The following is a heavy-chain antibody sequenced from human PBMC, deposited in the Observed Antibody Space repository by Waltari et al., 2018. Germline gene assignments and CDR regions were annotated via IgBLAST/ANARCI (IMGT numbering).Heavy chain of an antibody. CDR3: ARVLQL. J-gene: IGHJ4*02. CDR2: IYTSGST. V-gene: IGHV4-61*09. CDR1: GGSISSGSYY. D-gene: IGHD6-13*01. Sequence: QVQLQESGPGLVKPSQTLSLTCTVSGGSISSGSYYWSWIRQPAGKGLEWIGYIYTSGSTNYTPSLKSRVTISVDTSKNQFSLKLSSVTAADTAVYYCARVLQLWGQGTLVTVSS.